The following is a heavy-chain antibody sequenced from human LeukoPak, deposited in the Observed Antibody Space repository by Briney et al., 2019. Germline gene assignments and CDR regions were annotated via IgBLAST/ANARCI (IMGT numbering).Heavy chain of an antibody. D-gene: IGHD6-19*01. Sequence: GGSLRLSCAASGFTFSSYSMNWVRQAPGKGLEWVSYISSSSSTIYYADSVKGRFTISRDNAKNSLYLQMNSLRDEDTAVYYRARDRRVPWIAVARRLMDVWGQGTTVTVSS. CDR3: ARDRRVPWIAVARRLMDV. CDR2: ISSSSSTI. V-gene: IGHV3-48*02. J-gene: IGHJ6*02. CDR1: GFTFSSYS.